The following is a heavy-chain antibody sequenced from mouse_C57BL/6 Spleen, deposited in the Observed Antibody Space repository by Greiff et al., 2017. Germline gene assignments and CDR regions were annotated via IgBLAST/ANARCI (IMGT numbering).Heavy chain of an antibody. Sequence: QVQLQQPGAELVKPGASVKLSCKASGYTFTSYWMHWVKQRPGQGLEWIGMIHPNSGSTNYNEKFKSKATLTVDKSSSTAYMQLSSLTSEDSAVYYCARIGDYYGSSYWYFDVWGTGTTVTVSS. J-gene: IGHJ1*03. D-gene: IGHD1-1*01. CDR2: IHPNSGST. CDR1: GYTFTSYW. CDR3: ARIGDYYGSSYWYFDV. V-gene: IGHV1-64*01.